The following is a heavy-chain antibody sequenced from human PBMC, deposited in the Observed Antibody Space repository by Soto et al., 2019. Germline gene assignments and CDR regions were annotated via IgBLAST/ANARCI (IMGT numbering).Heavy chain of an antibody. CDR2: SSYDGRET. J-gene: IGHJ4*02. CDR3: ARDSGWPILNFDN. Sequence: PWGSLRLSCAASDFDFSSYGIHWVRQAPGKWLEWVAASSYDGRETFYADSAKGRFTVSKEMSKNTAFLQMNALRHEDTAVYFCARDSGWPILNFDNWGQGTPVTVSS. CDR1: DFDFSSYG. V-gene: IGHV3-30*03. D-gene: IGHD3-10*01.